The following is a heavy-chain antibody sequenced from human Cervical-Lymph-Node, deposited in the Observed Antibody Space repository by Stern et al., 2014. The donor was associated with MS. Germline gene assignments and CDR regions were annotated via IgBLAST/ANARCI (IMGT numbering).Heavy chain of an antibody. CDR3: ARVVADYWYFDL. V-gene: IGHV1-3*01. D-gene: IGHD6-19*01. J-gene: IGHJ2*01. CDR2: INAGDGNR. CDR1: GYTFTSYS. Sequence: VQLVQSGAEVKKPGVSVKVSCKASGYTFTSYSIHWVRQAPGQRPEWMGWINAGDGNRRYSQNLQGRVTITMDTLASTAYMELSSLRSEDTAVYYCARVVADYWYFDLWGRGTLVTVSS.